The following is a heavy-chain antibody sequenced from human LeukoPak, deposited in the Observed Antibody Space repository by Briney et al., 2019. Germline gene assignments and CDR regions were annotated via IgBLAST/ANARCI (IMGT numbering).Heavy chain of an antibody. CDR1: DGSISSTSYY. CDR2: ISYSGST. Sequence: PSETLSLTCTVSDGSISSTSYYWGWIRQPPGKGLEWIGSISYSGSTYYNPSLRSRVTISVDTSKNQLSLKLSSVTAADTAVYYCARRVVRSWFSPLDSWGQGTLVTVSS. J-gene: IGHJ4*02. D-gene: IGHD2-15*01. CDR3: ARRVVRSWFSPLDS. V-gene: IGHV4-39*01.